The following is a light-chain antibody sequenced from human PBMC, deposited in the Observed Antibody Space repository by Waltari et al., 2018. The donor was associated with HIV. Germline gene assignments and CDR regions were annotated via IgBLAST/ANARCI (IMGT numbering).Light chain of an antibody. CDR2: DVT. J-gene: IGLJ3*02. CDR3: SSYVGSSTSWL. CDR1: SDDGGYYNY. Sequence: QSALTQPASVSGSPGQSIVIPCTGTSDDGGYYNYVSCYQQHPGKVPKLVIYDVTSRPSGVSNRFSGSKSGNTASLTISGLRADDEADYYCSSYVGSSTSWLFGGGTKLTV. V-gene: IGLV2-14*03.